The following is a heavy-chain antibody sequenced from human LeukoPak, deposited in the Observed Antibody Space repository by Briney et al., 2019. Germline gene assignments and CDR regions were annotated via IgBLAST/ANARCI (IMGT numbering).Heavy chain of an antibody. Sequence: GGSLRLSCAASGFTFSSYWLHWVRQAPRKGLVWVSRIKGEVSTNYADSVKGRFTISRDNAKNTLSLQMNRLRAEDTGVYYCARAPSEIGGYYPEYVRHWGQGTLVTVSS. D-gene: IGHD3-22*01. CDR3: ARAPSEIGGYYPEYVRH. J-gene: IGHJ1*01. CDR1: GFTFSSYW. V-gene: IGHV3-74*01. CDR2: IKGEVST.